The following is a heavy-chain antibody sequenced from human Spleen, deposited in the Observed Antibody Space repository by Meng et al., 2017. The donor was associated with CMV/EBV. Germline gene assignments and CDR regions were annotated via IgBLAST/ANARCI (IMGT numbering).Heavy chain of an antibody. J-gene: IGHJ6*02. CDR2: IYYSGST. CDR3: ARLRRIAAAAAYQYYDGVDV. D-gene: IGHD6-13*01. CDR1: GGSISSSSYY. V-gene: IGHV4-39*07. Sequence: SETLSLTCTVSGGSISSSSYYWGWIRQPPGKGLEWIGSIYYSGSTYYNPSLKSRVSVSVDTSKIQFSLKLRSVTAADTAVYYCARLRRIAAAAAYQYYDGVDVWGQGIPVTVSS.